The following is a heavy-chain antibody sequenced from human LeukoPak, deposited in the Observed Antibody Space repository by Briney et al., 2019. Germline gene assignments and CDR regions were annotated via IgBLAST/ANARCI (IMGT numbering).Heavy chain of an antibody. CDR2: IYYSGST. CDR1: YGSISGYY. D-gene: IGHD3-22*01. J-gene: IGHJ3*02. Sequence: SETLSLTCSVSYGSISGYYWSWIRQSPGKELVWIGYIYYSGSTNYNPSLKSRVTISADMSKNQVSLKLSSVTAADTALYYCVRHFTYYYDSSGYPRDSFDIWGHGTMVTVSS. V-gene: IGHV4-59*08. CDR3: VRHFTYYYDSSGYPRDSFDI.